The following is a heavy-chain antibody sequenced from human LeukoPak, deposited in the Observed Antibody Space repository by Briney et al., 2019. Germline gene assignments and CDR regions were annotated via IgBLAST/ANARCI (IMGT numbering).Heavy chain of an antibody. J-gene: IGHJ5*02. CDR1: GFMFSSYA. D-gene: IGHD3-22*01. CDR3: AKDHGVVGPEFDP. Sequence: GGYLRLYCAASGFMFSSYAMSWVRQAPGKGLEWVSDISGSGGSTYYADSVKGRFTISRDNSKNTLYLQMNSLRAEDTAVYYCAKDHGVVGPEFDPWGQGTLVTVSS. V-gene: IGHV3-23*01. CDR2: ISGSGGST.